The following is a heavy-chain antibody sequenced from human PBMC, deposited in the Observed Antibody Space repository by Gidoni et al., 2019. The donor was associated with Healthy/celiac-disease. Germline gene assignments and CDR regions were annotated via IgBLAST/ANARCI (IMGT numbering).Heavy chain of an antibody. V-gene: IGHV1-18*01. CDR2: ISASNGNT. Sequence: QVQLVQSGAEVKKPGASVKVSCTASGYTFTSYGISWGRQATGQGLEWMGWISASNGNTNYAQKLQGRVTMTTDTSTSTAYMELRSLRSDDTAVYYCARDWDEPAAILFDYWGQGTLVTVSS. J-gene: IGHJ4*02. CDR3: ARDWDEPAAILFDY. D-gene: IGHD2-2*01. CDR1: GYTFTSYG.